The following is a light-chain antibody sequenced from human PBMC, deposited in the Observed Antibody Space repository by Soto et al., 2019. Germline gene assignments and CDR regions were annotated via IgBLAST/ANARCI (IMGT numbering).Light chain of an antibody. CDR3: QQYGSSLYT. V-gene: IGKV3-20*01. Sequence: EIVLTQSPGTQSLSPGERATLSCRASQSVSSSYLAWYQQKPGQAPRLLIYGASSRATGIPDRFSGSGSGTDFTLTISRLELEDFAVYYCQQYGSSLYTFGQGTKLEIK. J-gene: IGKJ2*01. CDR1: QSVSSSY. CDR2: GAS.